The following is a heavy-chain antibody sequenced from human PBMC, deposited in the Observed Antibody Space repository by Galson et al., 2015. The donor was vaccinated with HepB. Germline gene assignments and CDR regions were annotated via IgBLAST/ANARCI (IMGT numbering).Heavy chain of an antibody. CDR2: IYWDDDK. V-gene: IGHV2-5*02. J-gene: IGHJ5*02. Sequence: PALVKPTQPLTLTCTFSGFSLSTSGVGVGWIRQPPGKALEWLALIYWDDDKRYSPSLKSRLTITKDTSKNQVVLTMTNMDPVDTATYYCAHRRPALLWFGELFDWFDPWGQGTLVTVSS. D-gene: IGHD3-10*01. CDR1: GFSLSTSGVG. CDR3: AHRRPALLWFGELFDWFDP.